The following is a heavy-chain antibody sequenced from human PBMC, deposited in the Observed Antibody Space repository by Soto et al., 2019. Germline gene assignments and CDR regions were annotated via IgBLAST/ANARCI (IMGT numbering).Heavy chain of an antibody. Sequence: ASVKVSCKASGYTFTSYGMRWVRQAPGQGLEWMGIISANSGNTSYAQKFQGRVTMTRDTSTSTVYMELSSLRSEDTAVYYCARSRGDPHLFDYWGQGTLVTVSS. CDR2: ISANSGNT. V-gene: IGHV1-46*03. CDR1: GYTFTSYG. J-gene: IGHJ4*02. CDR3: ARSRGDPHLFDY. D-gene: IGHD2-21*02.